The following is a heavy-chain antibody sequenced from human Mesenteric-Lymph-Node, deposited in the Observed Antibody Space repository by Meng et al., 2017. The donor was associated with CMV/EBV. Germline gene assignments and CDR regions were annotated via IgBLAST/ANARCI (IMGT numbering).Heavy chain of an antibody. J-gene: IGHJ3*01. CDR2: ISSSSYYI. V-gene: IGHV3-21*01. CDR1: GFSLSTYS. CDR3: ARYSLTGTCVFDV. D-gene: IGHD1-7*01. Sequence: GESLKISCAASGFSLSTYSINWVRQAPGKGLEWVASISSSSYYIKYADSVKGRFTISRDNAKNSLYLQMSGLRTDDTAVYYCARYSLTGTCVFDVWGQGTMVTVSS.